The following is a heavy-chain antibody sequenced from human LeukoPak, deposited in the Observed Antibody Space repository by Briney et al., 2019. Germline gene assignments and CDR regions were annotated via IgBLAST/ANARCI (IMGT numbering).Heavy chain of an antibody. Sequence: ASVKVSCKASGYTFTGYYMHWVRQAPGHGLEWMGWINPNSGGTNYAQKFQGRVTMTRDTSISTAYMELSRLRSDDTAVYYCARGLSKYSSSWYGGYWGQGTLVTVSS. V-gene: IGHV1-2*02. D-gene: IGHD6-13*01. CDR3: ARGLSKYSSSWYGGY. J-gene: IGHJ4*02. CDR2: INPNSGGT. CDR1: GYTFTGYY.